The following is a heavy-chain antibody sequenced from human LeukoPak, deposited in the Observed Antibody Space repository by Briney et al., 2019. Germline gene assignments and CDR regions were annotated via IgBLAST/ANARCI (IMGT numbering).Heavy chain of an antibody. V-gene: IGHV1-18*01. CDR3: ARVLRYFDWLPYYMDV. J-gene: IGHJ6*03. CDR2: ISAYNGNT. CDR1: GYTFTSYG. D-gene: IGHD3-9*01. Sequence: GASVKLSCKASGYTFTSYGISWVRQAPGQGLEWMGWISAYNGNTNYAQKLQGRVTMTTDTSTSTAYMELRSLRSDDTAVYYCARVLRYFDWLPYYMDVWGKGTTVTISS.